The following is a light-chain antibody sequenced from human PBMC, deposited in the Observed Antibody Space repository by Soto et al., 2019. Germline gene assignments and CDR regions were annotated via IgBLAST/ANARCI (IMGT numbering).Light chain of an antibody. CDR1: QVISRY. V-gene: IGKV1-9*01. CDR2: AAS. Sequence: LSASVGDSVTITCLASQVISRYLSWYQQKPGRAPKLLISAASTLQSGVPARFSGSGSGTDFTLSITSLQPEDFATYYCQQLNTFPVTFGGVSNVDI. J-gene: IGKJ4*01. CDR3: QQLNTFPVT.